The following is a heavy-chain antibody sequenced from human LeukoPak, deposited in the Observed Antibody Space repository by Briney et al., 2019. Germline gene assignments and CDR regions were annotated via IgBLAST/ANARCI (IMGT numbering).Heavy chain of an antibody. D-gene: IGHD1-1*01. CDR2: TYYRSKWYN. J-gene: IGHJ3*02. CDR1: GDSVSSNSAV. V-gene: IGHV6-1*01. CDR3: ARDHDLLADAFDI. Sequence: SQTLSLTCAISGDSVSSNSAVWHWTRQSPSRVLEWLGRTYYRSKWYNDYAVSVKSRITINPDTSKNQFSLQLNSVTPEDTAVYYCARDHDLLADAFDIWGQGTMVTVSS.